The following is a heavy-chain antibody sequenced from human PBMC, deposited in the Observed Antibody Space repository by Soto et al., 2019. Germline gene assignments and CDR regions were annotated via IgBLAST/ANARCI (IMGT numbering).Heavy chain of an antibody. V-gene: IGHV4-34*01. J-gene: IGHJ3*02. Sequence: QLQQWGAGLLKPSETLSLTCGVSGGSFSTYYYNWIRQSPGKGLERIGEINHSGSNNYSPSLKIRVTLSLDTSKNQFSLKLTSVTAADTAVYYCARGGSNDWQVAFDIWGQGTMVTVSS. CDR2: INHSGSN. D-gene: IGHD3-9*01. CDR3: ARGGSNDWQVAFDI. CDR1: GGSFSTYY.